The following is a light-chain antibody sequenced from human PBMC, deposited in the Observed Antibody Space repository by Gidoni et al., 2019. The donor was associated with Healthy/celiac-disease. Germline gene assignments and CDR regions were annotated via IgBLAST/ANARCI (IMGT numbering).Light chain of an antibody. CDR3: QQYGSSPRT. CDR2: GAS. Sequence: TLSCRASQSVSSSYLAWYQQKPGQAPRLLIYGASSRATGITDRFSGSGSGTDFTLTISRLEPEDFAVYYCQQYGSSPRTFGQGTKVEIK. V-gene: IGKV3-20*01. J-gene: IGKJ1*01. CDR1: QSVSSSY.